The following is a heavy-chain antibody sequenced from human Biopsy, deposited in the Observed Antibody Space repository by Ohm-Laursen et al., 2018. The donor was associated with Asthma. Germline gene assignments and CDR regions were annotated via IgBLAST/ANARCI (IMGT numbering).Heavy chain of an antibody. J-gene: IGHJ6*02. CDR2: ISYDGSTK. Sequence: SLRLSCAASGFTLTTYAIHWVRQAPGKGLEWVAVISYDGSTKYSANSVKGRFIISRDNSKNTLYLQMNSLRAEDTAVYYCARDIVATMIGYYYYGMDVWGQGTTVTVSS. D-gene: IGHD5-12*01. V-gene: IGHV3-30*03. CDR3: ARDIVATMIGYYYYGMDV. CDR1: GFTLTTYA.